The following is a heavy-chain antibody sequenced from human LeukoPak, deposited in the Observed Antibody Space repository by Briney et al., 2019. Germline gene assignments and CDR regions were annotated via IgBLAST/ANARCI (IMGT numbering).Heavy chain of an antibody. V-gene: IGHV1-3*01. D-gene: IGHD6-19*01. Sequence: ASVKVSCKASGYTFTNSAIHWVRQAPGQRLEWMGWINPGNGNTKYSQKFQYRVTITRDTSASTAYKELISLTSEDTAVYYCAARPGIEVAGFDFWGQGTLVTVSS. CDR2: INPGNGNT. J-gene: IGHJ4*02. CDR1: GYTFTNSA. CDR3: AARPGIEVAGFDF.